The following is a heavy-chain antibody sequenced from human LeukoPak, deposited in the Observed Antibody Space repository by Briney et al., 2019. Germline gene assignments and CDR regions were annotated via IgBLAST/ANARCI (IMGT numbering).Heavy chain of an antibody. CDR3: AKDLGDYGGNSDLNY. CDR2: ISYDGSNK. CDR1: GFTFSSYG. D-gene: IGHD4-23*01. V-gene: IGHV3-30*18. J-gene: IGHJ4*02. Sequence: GGSLRLSCAASGFTFSSYGMHWVRQAPGKGLEWVAIISYDGSNKYYTDSVKGRFTISRDNSKNTLYLQMNSLRPEDTAVYYCAKDLGDYGGNSDLNYWGQGTLVTVSS.